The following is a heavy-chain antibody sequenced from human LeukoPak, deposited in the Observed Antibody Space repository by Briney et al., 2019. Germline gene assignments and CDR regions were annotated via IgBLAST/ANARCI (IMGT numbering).Heavy chain of an antibody. CDR1: GSTFSSYS. Sequence: GGSLRLSCAASGSTFSSYSMNWVRQAPGKGLEWVSSISSSSSYIYYADSVKGRFTISRDNAKNSLYLQMNSLRAEDTAVYYCARDARRFGEPRLFDPWGQGTLVTVSS. CDR2: ISSSSSYI. CDR3: ARDARRFGEPRLFDP. D-gene: IGHD3-10*01. V-gene: IGHV3-21*01. J-gene: IGHJ5*02.